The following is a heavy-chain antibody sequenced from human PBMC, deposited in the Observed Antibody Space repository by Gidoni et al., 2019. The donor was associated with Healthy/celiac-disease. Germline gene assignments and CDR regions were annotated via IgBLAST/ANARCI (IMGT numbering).Heavy chain of an antibody. CDR1: GFTFSSYW. CDR3: ARDRRWGIAVAPFDY. Sequence: EVQLVESGGGLVQPGGSLRLSCAASGFTFSSYWMSWVRQAPGKGLEWVANIKQDGSEKYYVDSVKGRFTISRDNAKNSLYLQMNSLRAEDTAVYYCARDRRWGIAVAPFDYWGQGTLVTVSS. V-gene: IGHV3-7*03. J-gene: IGHJ4*02. D-gene: IGHD6-19*01. CDR2: IKQDGSEK.